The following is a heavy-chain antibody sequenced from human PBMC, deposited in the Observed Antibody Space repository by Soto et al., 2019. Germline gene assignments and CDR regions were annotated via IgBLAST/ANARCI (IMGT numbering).Heavy chain of an antibody. J-gene: IGHJ4*02. CDR1: DFSVSNKF. Sequence: DVQLVESGGGLIQPGGSLRLSCAAFDFSVSNKFMTWVRQAPGKGLEWIAVISSYDSTHYAASVTGRFTISRDSTENTVFLQMNSLRAEDTAIYYCATGPQRNSTYFYWGQGTMVTVSS. CDR2: ISSYDST. D-gene: IGHD1-7*01. V-gene: IGHV3-53*01. CDR3: ATGPQRNSTYFY.